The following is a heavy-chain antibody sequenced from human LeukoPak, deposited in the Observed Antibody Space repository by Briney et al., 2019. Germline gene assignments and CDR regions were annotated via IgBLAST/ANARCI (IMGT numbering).Heavy chain of an antibody. J-gene: IGHJ3*02. V-gene: IGHV3-48*01. CDR2: INHNSSTI. D-gene: IGHD3-16*01. Sequence: PGGSLRLSCVASGFAFSHSSMNWVRQTPGGGLAWVGYINHNSSTIYYADSVKGRFTISRDNAMNSLYLQLKSPRAEDTALYYCVRDQDYADGDGFDIWGQGTMVIVSS. CDR3: VRDQDYADGDGFDI. CDR1: GFAFSHSS.